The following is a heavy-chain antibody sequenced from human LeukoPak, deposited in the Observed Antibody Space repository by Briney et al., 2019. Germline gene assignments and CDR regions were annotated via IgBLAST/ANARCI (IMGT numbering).Heavy chain of an antibody. CDR1: GYTFTSYD. D-gene: IGHD6-19*01. J-gene: IGHJ4*02. CDR3: ARGRSSGWYSYY. CDR2: MNPNSGNT. V-gene: IGHV1-8*01. Sequence: ASVTVSCKASGYTFTSYDMNWVRRAPGQGLEWMGWMNPNSGNTGYAQKFQGRVTMTRNTSISTAYMELSSLRSEDTAVYYCARGRSSGWYSYYWGQGTLVTVSS.